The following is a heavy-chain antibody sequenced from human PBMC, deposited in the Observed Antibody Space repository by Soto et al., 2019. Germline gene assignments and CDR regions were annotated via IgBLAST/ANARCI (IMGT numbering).Heavy chain of an antibody. CDR3: AIADSVTTINLDF. CDR1: GYTFISYG. J-gene: IGHJ4*02. V-gene: IGHV1-18*04. CDR2: ISAYNDNT. D-gene: IGHD4-17*01. Sequence: ASVKVSCKASGYTFISYGISWVRQAPGQGLEWMGWISAYNDNTNYAQNLQGRVTMTTDTSTSTAYMELRSLRSDDTAVYYCAIADSVTTINLDFWGQGTLVTVSS.